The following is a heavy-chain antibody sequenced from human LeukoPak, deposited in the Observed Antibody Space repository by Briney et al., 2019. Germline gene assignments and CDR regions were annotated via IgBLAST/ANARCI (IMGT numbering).Heavy chain of an antibody. CDR3: ASGEGYTGY. D-gene: IGHD6-13*01. V-gene: IGHV1-69*04. CDR2: IIPIFGIA. Sequence: ASVKVSCKASGGTFSSYAISWVRQAPGQGLEWMGRIIPIFGIANYAQKFQGRVTITADKSTSTAYMELSSLRSEDTAVYYCASGEGYTGYWGQGTRVTVSS. CDR1: GGTFSSYA. J-gene: IGHJ4*02.